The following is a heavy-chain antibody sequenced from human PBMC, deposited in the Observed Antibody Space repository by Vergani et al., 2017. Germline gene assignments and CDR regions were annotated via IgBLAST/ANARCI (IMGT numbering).Heavy chain of an antibody. Sequence: QVQLVQSGAEVKKPGSSVKVSCKASGGTFSSYAISWVRQAPGQGLEWMGWISAYNGNTNYAQKLQGRVTMTTDTSTSTAYMERRSLGSDDTAVYYCARRCSSTSCLDYWGQGTLVTVSS. CDR3: ARRCSSTSCLDY. CDR1: GGTFSSYA. J-gene: IGHJ4*02. V-gene: IGHV1-18*01. CDR2: ISAYNGNT. D-gene: IGHD2-2*01.